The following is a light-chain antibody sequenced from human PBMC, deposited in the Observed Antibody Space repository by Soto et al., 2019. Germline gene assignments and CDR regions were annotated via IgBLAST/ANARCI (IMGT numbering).Light chain of an antibody. CDR2: DAS. CDR1: QSLNNR. V-gene: IGKV1-5*01. CDR3: QQYDTYLT. J-gene: IGKJ1*01. Sequence: DIQLTQSPSTLSASVGDRVTITCRASQSLNNRLAWYQQKPGKAPKLLIYDASTLESGVSSRFSGTGSETECTLTITDLQADDIATYYCQQYDTYLTFGQGTKVDIK.